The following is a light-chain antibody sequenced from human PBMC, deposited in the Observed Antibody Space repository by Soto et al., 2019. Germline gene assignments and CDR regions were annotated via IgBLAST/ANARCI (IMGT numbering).Light chain of an antibody. J-gene: IGLJ1*01. CDR3: CSYVGGYSYV. Sequence: QSVLAQPRSLSGSPGQSVTVSFIGTSSDVGDYNSVSWYQQHPGKAPKLMIYDVSKRPSGVPDRFSGSKSGDTASLTISGLQAEDEADYYCCSYVGGYSYVFGIGTKVTVL. CDR2: DVS. V-gene: IGLV2-11*01. CDR1: SSDVGDYNS.